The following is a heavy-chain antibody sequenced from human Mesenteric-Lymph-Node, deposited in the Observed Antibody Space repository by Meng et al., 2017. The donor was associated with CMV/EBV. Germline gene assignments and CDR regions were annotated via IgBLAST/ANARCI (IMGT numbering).Heavy chain of an antibody. CDR2: IKQDGSEK. Sequence: GESLKISCAASGFTFSSYWMSWVRQAPGKGLEWVANIKQDGSEKYYVASVKGRFTISRDNAKNSLYLQMNSLRAEDTAVYYCARGVGRDAYDILTGYYRTYYYGMDVWGQGTTVTVSS. V-gene: IGHV3-7*01. D-gene: IGHD3-9*01. J-gene: IGHJ6*02. CDR1: GFTFSSYW. CDR3: ARGVGRDAYDILTGYYRTYYYGMDV.